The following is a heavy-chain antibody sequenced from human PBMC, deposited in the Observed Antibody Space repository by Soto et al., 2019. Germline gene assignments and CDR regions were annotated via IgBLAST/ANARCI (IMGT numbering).Heavy chain of an antibody. D-gene: IGHD2-8*01. CDR1: GYSFTDYH. V-gene: IGHV1-2*04. J-gene: IGHJ6*02. CDR3: AKGDSTDCSNGVCSFFYNHDMDV. Sequence: ASVKVSCKASGYSFTDYHIHWVRQAPGQGLEWLGRINPKSGGTSTAQKFQGWVTMTTDTSISTASMELTRLTSDDTAIYYCAKGDSTDCSNGVCSFFYNHDMDVWGQGTTVT. CDR2: INPKSGGT.